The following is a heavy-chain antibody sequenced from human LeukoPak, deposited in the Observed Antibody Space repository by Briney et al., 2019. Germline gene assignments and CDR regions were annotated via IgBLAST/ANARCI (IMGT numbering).Heavy chain of an antibody. V-gene: IGHV4-38-2*01. D-gene: IGHD2/OR15-2a*01. CDR2: IYHSGST. CDR3: ARLSDLTQFDY. Sequence: PSETLSLTCAVSGYSISSGYYWGWIRQPPGKGLEWIGSIYHSGSTYYNPSLKSRVTIPVDTSKNQFSLKLSSVTAADTAVYYCARLSDLTQFDYWGQGTLVTVSS. CDR1: GYSISSGYY. J-gene: IGHJ4*02.